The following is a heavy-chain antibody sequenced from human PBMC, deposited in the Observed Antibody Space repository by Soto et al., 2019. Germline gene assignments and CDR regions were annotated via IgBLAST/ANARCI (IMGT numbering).Heavy chain of an antibody. J-gene: IGHJ4*02. CDR3: ARGKYSYGLYYFDY. V-gene: IGHV3-48*02. D-gene: IGHD5-18*01. Sequence: GGSLRLSCAASGFTFSSYSVNWVRQAPGKGLEWVSYISSSNTIYYADSVKGRFTISRDNAKNSLYLQMNSLRDEDTAVYYCARGKYSYGLYYFDYWGQGVLVTVSS. CDR2: ISSSNTI. CDR1: GFTFSSYS.